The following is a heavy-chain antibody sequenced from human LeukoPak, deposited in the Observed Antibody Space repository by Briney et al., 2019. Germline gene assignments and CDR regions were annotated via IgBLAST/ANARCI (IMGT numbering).Heavy chain of an antibody. CDR3: ARMGDSWVTQQPPLFDY. Sequence: PSETLSLTCTVSGGSISSGDYYWSWIRQPPGKGLEWIGYIYYSGSTYYNPSLKSRVTISVDTSKNQFSLKLSSVTAADTAVYYCARMGDSWVTQQPPLFDYWGQGTLVTVSS. CDR1: GGSISSGDYY. V-gene: IGHV4-30-4*01. J-gene: IGHJ4*02. CDR2: IYYSGST. D-gene: IGHD6-13*01.